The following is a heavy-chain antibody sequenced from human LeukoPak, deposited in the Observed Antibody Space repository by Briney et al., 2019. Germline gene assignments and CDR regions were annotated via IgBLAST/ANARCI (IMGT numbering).Heavy chain of an antibody. V-gene: IGHV1-69*06. CDR2: IIPIFGTA. Sequence: KPGASVKVSCKASGYTFTSYDINWVRQATGQGLEWMGGIIPIFGTANYAQKFQGRVTITADKSTSTAYMELRSLRSDDTAVYYCARDRSTHSSSFAFDIWGQGTMVTVSS. CDR3: ARDRSTHSSSFAFDI. CDR1: GYTFTSYD. J-gene: IGHJ3*02. D-gene: IGHD6-13*01.